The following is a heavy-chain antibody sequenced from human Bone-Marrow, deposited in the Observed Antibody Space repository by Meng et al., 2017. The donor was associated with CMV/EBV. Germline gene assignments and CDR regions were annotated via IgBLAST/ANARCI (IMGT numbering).Heavy chain of an antibody. CDR1: GGSISSGDYY. CDR2: IYYSGST. CDR3: ASSKDAMEPAAMGENFQH. Sequence: SETLSLTCTVSGGSISSGDYYWSWIRQPPGKGLEWIGYIYYSGSTYYNPSLKSRVTISVDTSKNQFSLKLSSVTAADTAVYYCASSKDAMEPAAMGENFQHWGQGTLVTVSS. V-gene: IGHV4-30-4*08. D-gene: IGHD2-2*01. J-gene: IGHJ1*01.